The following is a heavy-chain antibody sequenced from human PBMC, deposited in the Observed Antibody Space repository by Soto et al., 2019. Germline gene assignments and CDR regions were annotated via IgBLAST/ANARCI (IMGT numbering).Heavy chain of an antibody. CDR3: GRGWCGRGGYPDY. D-gene: IGHD5-12*01. CDR2: INGDGSTT. CDR1: GFTFSSYW. V-gene: IGHV3-74*01. J-gene: IGHJ4*02. Sequence: EVQLVESGGVLVQPGGSLRLSCAASGFTFSSYWMHWVRQAPGKGLVWVSRINGDGSTTNYADSVKGRFTISRDNAKNTLYMQMNSLRDEDTAVYYCGRGWCGRGGYPDYWGQGTPVTVSS.